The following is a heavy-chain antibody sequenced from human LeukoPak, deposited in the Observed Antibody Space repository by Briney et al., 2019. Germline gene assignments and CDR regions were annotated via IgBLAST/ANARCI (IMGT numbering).Heavy chain of an antibody. CDR2: ISGSGGST. CDR1: GFTFSSYA. CDR3: AKDRVVVPAASDY. V-gene: IGHV3-23*01. D-gene: IGHD2-2*01. Sequence: GGSLRLSCAASGFTFSSYAMNWVRQAPGKGLEWVSSISGSGGSTYYADSVKGRFTISRDNSKNTLYLQMNSLRAEDTAVYYCAKDRVVVPAASDYWGQGTLVTVSS. J-gene: IGHJ4*02.